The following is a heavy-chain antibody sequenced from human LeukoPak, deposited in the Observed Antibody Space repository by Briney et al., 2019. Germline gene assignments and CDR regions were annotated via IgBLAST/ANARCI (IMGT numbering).Heavy chain of an antibody. CDR3: AKPHFDD. V-gene: IGHV3-30*02. J-gene: IGHJ4*02. CDR2: IRYDGSNK. Sequence: GGSLRLSCVASGFMFSNYGMHWIRQAPGKGLEWVAFIRYDGSNKYYADSVKGRFTISRDNSKNTLYLQMNSLRAGDTAVYYCAKPHFDDWGQGTLVTVSS. CDR1: GFMFSNYG.